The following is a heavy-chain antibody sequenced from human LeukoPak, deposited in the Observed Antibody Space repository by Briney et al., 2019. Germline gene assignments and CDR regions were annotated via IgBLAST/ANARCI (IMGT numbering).Heavy chain of an antibody. CDR1: GFTFDDYA. CDR2: ISGDAGST. J-gene: IGHJ3*02. D-gene: IGHD2-21*02. Sequence: PGGSLRLSCAASGFTFDDYAMHWVRQAPGKGLDWVSLISGDAGSTDYADSVKGRFTISRDNSKNSLYLQMNSLRTEDTALYYCEKVFWAGAYCGGDCFAAFDIWGQGTMVTVSS. CDR3: EKVFWAGAYCGGDCFAAFDI. V-gene: IGHV3-43*02.